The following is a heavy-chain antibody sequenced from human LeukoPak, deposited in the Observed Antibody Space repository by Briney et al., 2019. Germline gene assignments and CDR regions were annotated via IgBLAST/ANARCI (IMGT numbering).Heavy chain of an antibody. CDR1: GFTFSSYA. D-gene: IGHD2-2*01. Sequence: PGGSLRLSCAASGFTFSSYAMSWVRQAPGKGLEWVSAISGSGGSTYYADSVKGRFTISRGNSKNTLYLQMNSLRAEDTAVYYCAKDLGVVVVPAAIIPWGQGTLVTVSS. CDR2: ISGSGGST. V-gene: IGHV3-23*01. CDR3: AKDLGVVVVPAAIIP. J-gene: IGHJ5*02.